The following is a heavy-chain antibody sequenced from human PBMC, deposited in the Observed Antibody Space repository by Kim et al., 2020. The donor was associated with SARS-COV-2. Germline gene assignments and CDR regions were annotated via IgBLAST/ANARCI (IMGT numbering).Heavy chain of an antibody. CDR2: IIPIFGTA. CDR3: AREPYPNANWFDP. V-gene: IGHV1-69*13. J-gene: IGHJ5*02. CDR1: GGTFSSYA. Sequence: SVKVSCKASGGTFSSYAISWVRQAPGQGLEWMGGIIPIFGTANYAQKFQGRVTITADESTSTAYMELSSLRSEDTVVYYCAREPYPNANWFDPWGQGTLVTVSS. D-gene: IGHD1-1*01.